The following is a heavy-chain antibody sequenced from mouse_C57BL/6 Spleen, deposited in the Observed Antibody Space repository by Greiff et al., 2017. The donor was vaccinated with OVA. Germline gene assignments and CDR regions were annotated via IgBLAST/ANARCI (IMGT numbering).Heavy chain of an antibody. CDR1: GYTFTSYW. Sequence: QVQLQQPGAELVRPGSSVKLSCKASGYTFTSYWMHWVKQRPIQGLEWIGNIDPSDSGTHYNQKFKDKATLTVDKSSSTAYMQLSSLTSEDSAVYYCARGDYDGTGDYWGQGTSVTVSS. D-gene: IGHD2-4*01. J-gene: IGHJ4*01. CDR2: IDPSDSGT. CDR3: ARGDYDGTGDY. V-gene: IGHV1-52*01.